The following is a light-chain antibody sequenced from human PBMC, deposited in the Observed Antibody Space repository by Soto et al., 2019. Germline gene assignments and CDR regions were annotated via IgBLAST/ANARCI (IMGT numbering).Light chain of an antibody. CDR3: QQYNSWPPWT. Sequence: EIVMTQSPATLSVSPGERATLSCRASQSVSSNLAWYQQKPGQGPRLLIYGASTRATGIPARFSGSGSGTEFTLTISSLQSEDFAVYYCQQYNSWPPWTFGQGTKVDI. J-gene: IGKJ1*01. CDR1: QSVSSN. CDR2: GAS. V-gene: IGKV3-15*01.